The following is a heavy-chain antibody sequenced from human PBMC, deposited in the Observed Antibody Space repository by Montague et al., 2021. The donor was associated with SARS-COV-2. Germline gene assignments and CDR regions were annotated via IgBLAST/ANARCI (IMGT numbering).Heavy chain of an antibody. CDR1: GDSVSSNTVA. V-gene: IGHV6-1*01. CDR2: TYYRSKWYN. Sequence: CAISGDSVSSNTVAWNWFRQSPSRGLEWLGRTYYRSKWYNDYAVSMQSRVTINPDTSKNQFSLHVNSVTPEDTAVYYCARDSGYSIDYWGQGLLGTVSS. D-gene: IGHD6-13*01. CDR3: ARDSGYSIDY. J-gene: IGHJ4*02.